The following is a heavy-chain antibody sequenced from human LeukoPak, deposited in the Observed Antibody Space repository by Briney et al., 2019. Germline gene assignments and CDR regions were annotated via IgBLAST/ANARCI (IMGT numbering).Heavy chain of an antibody. Sequence: GGSLRLSCVASGVTVRNSYMSWVRQAPGEGLEWVSLIYSRGDTKYADSVKGRFTISRDNSKNTLYLQMNSLRAEDTAVYYCAKDTPDSSAYYLENWGQGTLVTVSS. V-gene: IGHV3-66*03. D-gene: IGHD3-22*01. CDR1: GVTVRNSY. CDR3: AKDTPDSSAYYLEN. J-gene: IGHJ4*02. CDR2: IYSRGDT.